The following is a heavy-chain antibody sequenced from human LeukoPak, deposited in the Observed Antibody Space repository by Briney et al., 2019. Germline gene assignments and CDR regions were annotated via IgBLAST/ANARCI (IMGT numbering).Heavy chain of an antibody. CDR3: ARAVAGTHWFDP. J-gene: IGHJ5*02. Sequence: PGGSLRLSCAASGFTFSSYWMSWVRQAPGKGLEWVANIKQDGSENYYVDSVKGRFTMSRESAKNSLYLQMNSLRAGDTAVYYCARAVAGTHWFDPWGQGTLVTVSS. D-gene: IGHD6-19*01. CDR1: GFTFSSYW. V-gene: IGHV3-7*01. CDR2: IKQDGSEN.